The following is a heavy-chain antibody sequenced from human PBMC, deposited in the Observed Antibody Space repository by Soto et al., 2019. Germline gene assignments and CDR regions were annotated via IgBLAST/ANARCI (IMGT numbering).Heavy chain of an antibody. CDR3: ARFFGNAFDV. D-gene: IGHD3-3*01. J-gene: IGHJ3*01. CDR1: GGSISTDSYN. V-gene: IGHV4-39*02. Sequence: QLQLQESGPGLVKPSETLSLTCSVSGGSISTDSYNWDWIRQSPGKGLEWIGTIYYDGTPSYNPSLKSQVTISVETSRNHFSLKVKSVTAADTAMYYCARFFGNAFDVWGQGTMVKVSS. CDR2: IYYDGTP.